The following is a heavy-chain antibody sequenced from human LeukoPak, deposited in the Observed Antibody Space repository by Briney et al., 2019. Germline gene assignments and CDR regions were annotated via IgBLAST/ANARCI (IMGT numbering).Heavy chain of an antibody. CDR2: ISYSGST. J-gene: IGHJ4*02. D-gene: IGHD6-19*01. CDR1: GGSISGYS. CDR3: ARDGRAGSLFAY. Sequence: SSETKSLTCTVSGGSISGYSWSWIRQPPGKGLEWVGYISYSGSTNYNPSLKSRVTISVDTSKNQFSLKLSSVTAADTAIYYCARDGRAGSLFAYWGQGTLVTVSS. V-gene: IGHV4-59*01.